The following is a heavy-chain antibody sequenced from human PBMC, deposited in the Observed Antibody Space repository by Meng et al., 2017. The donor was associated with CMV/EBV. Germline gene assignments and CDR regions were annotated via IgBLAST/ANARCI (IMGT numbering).Heavy chain of an antibody. Sequence: SQTLSLTCAISGDSVSSNSAAWNWIRQSPSRGLEWLGRTYYRSKWYNDYAVSVESRITINPDTSKNQFSLQLNSVTPEDTAVYYCAREAPIGITIFGVVINPLDYWGQGTLVTVSS. J-gene: IGHJ4*02. V-gene: IGHV6-1*01. CDR3: AREAPIGITIFGVVINPLDY. D-gene: IGHD3-3*01. CDR2: TYYRSKWYN. CDR1: GDSVSSNSAA.